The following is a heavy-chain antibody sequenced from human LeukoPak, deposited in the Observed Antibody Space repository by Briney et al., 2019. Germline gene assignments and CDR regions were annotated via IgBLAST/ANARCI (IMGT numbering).Heavy chain of an antibody. D-gene: IGHD6-13*01. CDR2: IKLNSGGT. Sequence: ASVKVSCRASGYTFTAYYLHWVRQAPGQGLEWMGWIKLNSGGTEYAQKFQGRVTMTRDTSITTAYMEVSSLRSDDTAVYYCARSYMSNWPNLHFDYWGQGTLVTVSS. CDR1: GYTFTAYY. CDR3: ARSYMSNWPNLHFDY. V-gene: IGHV1-2*02. J-gene: IGHJ4*02.